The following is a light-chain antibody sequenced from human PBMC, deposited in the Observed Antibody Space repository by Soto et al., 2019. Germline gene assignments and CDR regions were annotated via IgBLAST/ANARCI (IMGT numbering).Light chain of an antibody. J-gene: IGLJ1*01. V-gene: IGLV2-11*01. CDR2: DVS. CDR1: SSDVGGYNY. Sequence: QSALTQPRSVSGSPGQSVTISCTGTSSDVGGYNYVSWYQQHPGKASKLMIYDVSKRPSGVPDRFSGSKSGNTASLTISGLQAEDEAYYYCCSYAGSYTHVFGTGTKLTVL. CDR3: CSYAGSYTHV.